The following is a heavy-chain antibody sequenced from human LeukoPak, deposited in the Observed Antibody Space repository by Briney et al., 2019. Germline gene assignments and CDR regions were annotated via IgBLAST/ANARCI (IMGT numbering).Heavy chain of an antibody. D-gene: IGHD3-3*01. V-gene: IGHV4-34*01. J-gene: IGHJ6*02. Sequence: PSETLSLTCAVYGGSFSGYYWSWIRQPPGNGLEWIGEINHSGSTNYNPSLKSRVTISVDTSKNQFSLKLSSVTAADTAVYYCARRPIFHYYYGMDVWGQGTTVTVSS. CDR3: ARRPIFHYYYGMDV. CDR2: INHSGST. CDR1: GGSFSGYY.